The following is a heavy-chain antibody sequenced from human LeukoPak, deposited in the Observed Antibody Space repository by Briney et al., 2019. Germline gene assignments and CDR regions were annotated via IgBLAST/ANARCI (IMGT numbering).Heavy chain of an antibody. CDR3: AKDREGMEPYFDY. Sequence: GGPLRLSCAASGFTFSNYAMSWVRQAPGKGLKWVAAISGSGSSPHYADSVKGRFTISRDNSKNTLYLQMNSLRAEDTAVYYCAKDREGMEPYFDYWGQGSLVTVSS. CDR2: ISGSGSSP. D-gene: IGHD1-1*01. V-gene: IGHV3-23*01. J-gene: IGHJ4*02. CDR1: GFTFSNYA.